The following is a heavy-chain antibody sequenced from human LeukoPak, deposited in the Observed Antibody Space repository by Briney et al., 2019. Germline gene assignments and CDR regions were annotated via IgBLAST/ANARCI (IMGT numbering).Heavy chain of an antibody. V-gene: IGHV3-23*01. Sequence: GGSLRLSCAASGFNFANHAMSWVRQTAGKGLEWVSAISGGGDITCYADSVKGRFTISRDNSKDTLFLQMHSLRPGDTAVYYCVREDTPATANYWGQGTLVTISS. D-gene: IGHD2-21*02. J-gene: IGHJ4*02. CDR2: ISGGGDIT. CDR3: VREDTPATANY. CDR1: GFNFANHA.